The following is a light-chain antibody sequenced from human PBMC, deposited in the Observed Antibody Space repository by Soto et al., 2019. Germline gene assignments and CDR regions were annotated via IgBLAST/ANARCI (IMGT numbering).Light chain of an antibody. CDR3: SSNAGSTSYLV. CDR1: SSDVGGYNF. V-gene: IGLV2-8*01. Sequence: QSALTQPPSASGSPGQSVAISCTGTSSDVGGYNFVSWYQQHPGKAPKLIIYEVSKRPSGVPDRFSGSKSGYTASLTVSGLHAEDEADYFCSSNAGSTSYLVFGGGTELTVL. J-gene: IGLJ2*01. CDR2: EVS.